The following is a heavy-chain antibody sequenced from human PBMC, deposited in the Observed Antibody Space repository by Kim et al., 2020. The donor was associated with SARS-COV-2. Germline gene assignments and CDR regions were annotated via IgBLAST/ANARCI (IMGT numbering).Heavy chain of an antibody. CDR3: AKYTSRSKGAVWFDP. Sequence: DSVKGRFTISRDNSKNTLYLQMNSLRAEDTAVYYCAKYTSRSKGAVWFDPWGQGTLVTVSS. V-gene: IGHV3-23*01. D-gene: IGHD2-2*01. J-gene: IGHJ5*02.